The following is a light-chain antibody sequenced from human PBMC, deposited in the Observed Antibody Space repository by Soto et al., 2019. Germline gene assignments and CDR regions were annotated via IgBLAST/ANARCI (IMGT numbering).Light chain of an antibody. Sequence: EIVLTQSPGTLSLSPGDSATLSCRASQSVSSTFLAWYQHKPGRPPRLLIHGASSRATGIPDRFTGSGSGTDFTLTISRLESEDFAVYYCQQYGSSPIFSFGPGTRVDI. CDR1: QSVSSTF. CDR2: GAS. J-gene: IGKJ3*01. V-gene: IGKV3-20*01. CDR3: QQYGSSPIFS.